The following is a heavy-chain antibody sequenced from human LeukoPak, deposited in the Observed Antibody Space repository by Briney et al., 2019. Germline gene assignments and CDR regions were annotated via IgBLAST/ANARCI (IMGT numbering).Heavy chain of an antibody. Sequence: PGGSLRLSCEASGFTFTSYWMYWVRQAPGQGLVWVGRISAEESSTNYADSVKGRFAISRDNAKKTLYLQMNSLRVEDTAVYYCARGTVATPGVSGYWGQGTLVTVSS. CDR2: ISAEESST. D-gene: IGHD4-23*01. CDR1: GFTFTSYW. CDR3: ARGTVATPGVSGY. V-gene: IGHV3-74*01. J-gene: IGHJ4*02.